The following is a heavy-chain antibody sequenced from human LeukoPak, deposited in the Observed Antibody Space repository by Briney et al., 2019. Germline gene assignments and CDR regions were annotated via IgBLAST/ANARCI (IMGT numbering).Heavy chain of an antibody. CDR1: GGSISSYY. Sequence: SETLSLTCTVSGGSISSYYWSWIRQPAGKGLEWIGRIYTSGSTNYNPSLKSRVTMSVDTSKNQFSLKLSSVTAADTAVYYCARETVDYYGSGSYYTYGMDVWGQGTTVTVSS. D-gene: IGHD3-10*01. CDR3: ARETVDYYGSGSYYTYGMDV. V-gene: IGHV4-4*07. J-gene: IGHJ6*02. CDR2: IYTSGST.